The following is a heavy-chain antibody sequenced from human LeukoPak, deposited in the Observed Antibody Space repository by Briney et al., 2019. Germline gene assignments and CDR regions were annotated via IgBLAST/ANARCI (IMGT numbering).Heavy chain of an antibody. J-gene: IGHJ4*02. CDR3: AADGGDYGDYVFDY. CDR1: GFTFTSSA. CDR2: IVVGSGNT. Sequence: ASVKVSCKASGFTFTSSAMQWLRQARGQRLDWIGWIVVGSGNTNYAHKFQERVTITRDMSTSTAYMELSSLRSEDTAVYYCAADGGDYGDYVFDYWGQGTLVTVSS. D-gene: IGHD4-17*01. V-gene: IGHV1-58*02.